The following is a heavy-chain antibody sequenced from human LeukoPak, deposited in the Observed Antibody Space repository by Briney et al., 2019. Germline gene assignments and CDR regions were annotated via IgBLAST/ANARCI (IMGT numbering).Heavy chain of an antibody. V-gene: IGHV3-7*01. CDR1: GFTFTKFW. CDR3: AKPHFDD. Sequence: GGSLRLSCEASGFTFTKFWMSWVRQAPGKGLEWVANIQEDGKKENYVDSVRGRFTISRDNAKNSIYLQMNSLRVEDTAVYYCAKPHFDDWGQGTLVTVSS. J-gene: IGHJ4*02. CDR2: IQEDGKKE.